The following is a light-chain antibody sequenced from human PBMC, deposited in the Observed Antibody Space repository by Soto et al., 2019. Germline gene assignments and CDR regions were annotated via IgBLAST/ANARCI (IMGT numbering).Light chain of an antibody. CDR2: AAS. V-gene: IGKV1-39*01. J-gene: IGKJ1*01. Sequence: DIQVTQSPSSLSASVGDRVTITCRASQDIKNYLHWYQRKPGTAPRLLIYAASNLHSGVPSTFSASGSGTDFAVNISSLEADDFGTYYCQQGFILPWTFGQGTKVDIK. CDR3: QQGFILPWT. CDR1: QDIKNY.